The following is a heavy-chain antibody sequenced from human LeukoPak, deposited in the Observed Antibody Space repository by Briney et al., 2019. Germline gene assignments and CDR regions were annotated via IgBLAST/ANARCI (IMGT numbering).Heavy chain of an antibody. CDR3: AREAYYYYYMDV. V-gene: IGHV1-69*06. J-gene: IGHJ6*03. Sequence: ASVKVSCKASGYTFTGYYMHWVRQAPGQGLEWMGGIIPIFGTANYAQKFQGRVTITADKSTSTAYMELSSLRSEDTAVYYCAREAYYYYYMDVWGKGTTVTVSS. CDR1: GYTFTGYY. CDR2: IIPIFGTA.